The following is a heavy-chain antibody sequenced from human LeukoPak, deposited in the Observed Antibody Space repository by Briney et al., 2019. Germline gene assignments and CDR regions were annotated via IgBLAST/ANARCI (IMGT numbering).Heavy chain of an antibody. CDR3: ARGLASGYPPIPFDY. D-gene: IGHD3-3*01. Sequence: SETLSLTCAVYDGSFSGYDWTWIRRPPGKGLEWIGEIIDTGSTKYNSSLKSRVTISVDTSKNQFSLSLDSVTAADTAVYYCARGLASGYPPIPFDYWGQGTLVTVSS. J-gene: IGHJ4*02. CDR1: DGSFSGYD. V-gene: IGHV4-34*12. CDR2: IIDTGST.